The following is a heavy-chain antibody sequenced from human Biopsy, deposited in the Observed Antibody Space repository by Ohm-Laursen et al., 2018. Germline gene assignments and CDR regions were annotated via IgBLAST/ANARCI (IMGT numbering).Heavy chain of an antibody. V-gene: IGHV4-61*05. CDR3: ASAGYNPDWNFDL. D-gene: IGHD5-24*01. Sequence: SQTLSLTCSVSSDSISSSTYYWGWIRQPPGKALEWIGYIYFTGRTSYNPSLKSRVAMSVNTSKKQFSLRLSSVTAADTAVYYCASAGYNPDWNFDLWGRGTRVTVSS. CDR2: IYFTGRT. J-gene: IGHJ2*01. CDR1: SDSISSSTYY.